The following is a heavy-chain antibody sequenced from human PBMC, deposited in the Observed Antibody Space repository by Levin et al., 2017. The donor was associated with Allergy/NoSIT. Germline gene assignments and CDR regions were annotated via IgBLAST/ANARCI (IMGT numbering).Heavy chain of an antibody. V-gene: IGHV3-11*01. D-gene: IGHD2-15*01. Sequence: GESLKISCAASGFRFSDYQMSWVRRGPGKGLDWVSHINRDGSSKHYADSVKGRFTISRDNAKTSLDLQMDSLRAEDTAVYYCARRHRFCYGGNCYLGPIDYWGQGTLVTVSS. CDR1: GFRFSDYQ. CDR2: INRDGSSK. CDR3: ARRHRFCYGGNCYLGPIDY. J-gene: IGHJ4*02.